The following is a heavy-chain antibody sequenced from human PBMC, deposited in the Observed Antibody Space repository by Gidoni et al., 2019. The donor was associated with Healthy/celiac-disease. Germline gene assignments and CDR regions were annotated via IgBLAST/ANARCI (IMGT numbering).Heavy chain of an antibody. Sequence: QVQLVQSGAEVKKPGASVKVSCKASGYTFTSYYMHWVRQAPGQGLEWMGIINPSGGSTSYAQKLQGRVTMTRDTSTSTVYMELSSLRSEDTAVYYCARVVSYYDSSGSFDPWGQGTLVTVSS. D-gene: IGHD3-22*01. V-gene: IGHV1-46*04. J-gene: IGHJ5*02. CDR1: GYTFTSYY. CDR3: ARVVSYYDSSGSFDP. CDR2: INPSGGST.